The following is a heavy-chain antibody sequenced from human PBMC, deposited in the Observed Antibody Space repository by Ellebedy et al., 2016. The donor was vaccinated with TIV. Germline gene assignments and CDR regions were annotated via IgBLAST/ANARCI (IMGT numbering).Heavy chain of an antibody. V-gene: IGHV3-23*01. CDR1: GFTFSDSY. J-gene: IGHJ3*02. CDR2: ISGSGCST. CDR3: AKSGLSLGDAFDI. Sequence: PGGSLRLSCAASGFTFSDSYMTWIRQAPGKGLEWVSAISGSGCSTYYAESVKGRFTISRDNSKNTLYLQMNSLRAEDTAVYYCAKSGLSLGDAFDIWGQGTMVTVSS. D-gene: IGHD1-26*01.